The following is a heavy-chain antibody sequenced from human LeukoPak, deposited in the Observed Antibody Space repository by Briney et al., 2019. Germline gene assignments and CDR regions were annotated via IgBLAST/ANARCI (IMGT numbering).Heavy chain of an antibody. CDR2: MNPNSGNT. CDR1: GYTFSSND. CDR3: AKVGTSRGNCFAP. J-gene: IGHJ5*02. V-gene: IGHV1-8*01. Sequence: AASVKVSCKASGYTFSSNDINWVRQATGQGLEWMGWMNPNSGNTAYAQKFQGRVTMTRDTSISTAYMELSGLRSDDTAVYYCAKVGTSRGNCFAPWGQGTLVTVSS.